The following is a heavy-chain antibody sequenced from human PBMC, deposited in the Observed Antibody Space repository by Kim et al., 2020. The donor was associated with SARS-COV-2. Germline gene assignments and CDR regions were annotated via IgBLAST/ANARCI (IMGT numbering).Heavy chain of an antibody. V-gene: IGHV3-53*01. CDR3: ARSGGYSYYGMDI. Sequence: SRNYMNWARQAPGEGLGWVSVMYSGGSTLYADSVKGRFTVSRDISKSTVYLQMNSLRADDTAVYYCARSGGYSYYGMDIWGQGTTVTVSS. J-gene: IGHJ6*02. CDR1: SRNY. D-gene: IGHD5-12*01. CDR2: MYSGGST.